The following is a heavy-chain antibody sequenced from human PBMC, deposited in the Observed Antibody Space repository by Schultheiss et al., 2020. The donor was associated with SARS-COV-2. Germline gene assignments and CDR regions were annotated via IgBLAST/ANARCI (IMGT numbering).Heavy chain of an antibody. Sequence: GESLKISCAASGFTFSSYAMSWVRQAPGKGLEWVSAISGSGGSTYYADSVKGRFTISRDNSKNTLYLQMNSLRAEDTAVYYCAKVLRGYYSEFDYWGQGTLVTVSS. CDR2: ISGSGGST. CDR1: GFTFSSYA. D-gene: IGHD3-22*01. J-gene: IGHJ4*02. V-gene: IGHV3-23*01. CDR3: AKVLRGYYSEFDY.